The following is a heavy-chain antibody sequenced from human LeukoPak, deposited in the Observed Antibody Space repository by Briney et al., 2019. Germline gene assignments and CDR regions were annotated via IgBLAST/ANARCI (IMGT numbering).Heavy chain of an antibody. CDR3: ARDFPGSGFDY. CDR2: IYSGGST. V-gene: IGHV3-66*01. Sequence: VGSLRLPCAASGLTVSTNYMTWLRQAPGKGLEWVSVIYSGGSTYYADSVKGRFTISRDNSKNTLYLQMNSLRAEDTAVYYCARDFPGSGFDYWGQGTLVTVPS. J-gene: IGHJ4*02. CDR1: GLTVSTNY. D-gene: IGHD3-10*01.